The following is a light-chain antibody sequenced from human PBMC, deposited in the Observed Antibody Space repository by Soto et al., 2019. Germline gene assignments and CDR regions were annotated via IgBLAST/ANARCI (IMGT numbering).Light chain of an antibody. CDR3: ATWDDSLNGVV. CDR2: EVS. Sequence: QSALTQPPSASGSPGQSVTISCTGTISDIGTYYYVSWYQQHPGKAPKLIIYEVSERPSGVPDRFSGSKSGNTASLTVSGLQAEDEAAYYCATWDDSLNGVVFGGGTKLTVL. V-gene: IGLV2-8*01. J-gene: IGLJ2*01. CDR1: ISDIGTYYY.